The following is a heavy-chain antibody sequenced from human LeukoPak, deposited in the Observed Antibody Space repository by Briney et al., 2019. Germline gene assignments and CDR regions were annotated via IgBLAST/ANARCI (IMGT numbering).Heavy chain of an antibody. V-gene: IGHV4-34*01. Sequence: SETLSLTCAVYGGSFSGYYWSWIRQPPGKGLEWIGEINHSGSTNYNPSLKSRVTISVDTSKNQFSLKLSSVTAADTVVYYCERIMWGRDSSSYTYYYYYYFMDVWGKGTTVTVSS. CDR2: INHSGST. J-gene: IGHJ6*03. CDR1: GGSFSGYY. CDR3: ERIMWGRDSSSYTYYYYYYFMDV. D-gene: IGHD6-13*01.